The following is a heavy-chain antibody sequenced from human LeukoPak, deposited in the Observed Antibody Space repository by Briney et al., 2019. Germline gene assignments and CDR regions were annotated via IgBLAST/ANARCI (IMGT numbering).Heavy chain of an antibody. D-gene: IGHD3-16*01. CDR2: INHNGNVN. CDR3: ARGGGLDV. V-gene: IGHV3-7*03. Sequence: GGSLRLSCAASGFTFSSYAMTWARQAPGKGLEWVASINHNGNVNYYVDSVKGRFTISRDNAKNSLYLQMSNLRAEDTAVYFCARGGGLDVWGQGATVTVSS. CDR1: GFTFSSYA. J-gene: IGHJ6*02.